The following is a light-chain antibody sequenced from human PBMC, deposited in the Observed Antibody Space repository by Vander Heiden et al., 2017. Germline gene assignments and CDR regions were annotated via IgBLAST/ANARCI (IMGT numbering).Light chain of an antibody. J-gene: IGKJ2*01. V-gene: IGKV4-1*01. CDR2: WAS. CDR3: QQYYTTHRFT. CDR1: QSLLFSSNNKNY. Sequence: DIVMTQSPDSLAVSLGERATINCKSSQSLLFSSNNKNYIAWYQHKPGQPPKLLIYWASNRGSGVPDRFSGSGSGTDFTLTISSLQAEDVAVYYCQQYYTTHRFTFGQGTKLEIK.